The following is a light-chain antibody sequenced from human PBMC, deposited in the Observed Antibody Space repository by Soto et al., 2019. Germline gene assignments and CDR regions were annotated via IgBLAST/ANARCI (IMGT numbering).Light chain of an antibody. V-gene: IGKV3-15*01. CDR1: QSVSSY. J-gene: IGKJ2*01. CDR2: DAS. CDR3: QQYSNWPPLYT. Sequence: EIVMTQSPATLSVSPGERATLSCRASQSVSSYLDWYQQKPGLPPRLLIYDASTRPTGIPDRFSGSGSGTDFTLTISSLQSADFAVYCCQQYSNWPPLYTFGRGTKLEIK.